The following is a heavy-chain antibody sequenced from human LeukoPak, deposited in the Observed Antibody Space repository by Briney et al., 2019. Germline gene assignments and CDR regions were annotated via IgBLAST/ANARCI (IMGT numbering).Heavy chain of an antibody. D-gene: IGHD1-26*01. CDR3: AREEIYSGSYCGY. V-gene: IGHV1-2*06. J-gene: IGHJ4*02. CDR1: GYTFTGYY. Sequence: GASVKVSCKASGYTFTGYYMHWVRQAPGQGLEWMGRINPNSGGTNYAQKFQGRVTMTRDTSISTAYMELSGLRSDDTAVYYCAREEIYSGSYCGYWGQGTLVTVSS. CDR2: INPNSGGT.